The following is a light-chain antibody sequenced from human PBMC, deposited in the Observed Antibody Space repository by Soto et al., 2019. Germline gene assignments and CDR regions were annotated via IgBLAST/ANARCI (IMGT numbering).Light chain of an antibody. Sequence: EIALTQSPGTLSLSPGEGATLSCRASQSVSTNFFAWYQQKPGQAPRLLIYGASTRATGIPDRFSGGGSGTDFTLTISRLEPEDFAVYYCQQYGRTSWTFGQGTKV. CDR1: QSVSTNF. CDR2: GAS. J-gene: IGKJ1*01. V-gene: IGKV3-20*01. CDR3: QQYGRTSWT.